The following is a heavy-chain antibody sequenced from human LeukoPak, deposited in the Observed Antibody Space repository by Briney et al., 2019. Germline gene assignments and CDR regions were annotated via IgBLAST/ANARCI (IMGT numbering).Heavy chain of an antibody. V-gene: IGHV3-48*01. CDR1: GFTFSSYS. Sequence: GGSLRLSCAASGFTFSSYSMNCVRQATGKGLEGVSYIRSSGDTIYYADSVRGRFSISRDNAKKSLYLQMNSLRAEDTAVYYCVRDPDAIDYWGLGTLVTVSA. CDR3: VRDPDAIDY. J-gene: IGHJ4*02. CDR2: IRSSGDTI.